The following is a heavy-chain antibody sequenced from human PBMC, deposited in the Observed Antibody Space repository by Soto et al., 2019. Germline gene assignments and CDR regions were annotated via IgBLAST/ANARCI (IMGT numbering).Heavy chain of an antibody. CDR2: LYYSGST. Sequence: QVQLQESGPGLVKPSQTPSLTCTVSGGSISSGGYYWSWIRQHPGKGLEWIGYLYYSGSTYYNPSLKTLVTISLDTSKNQFSLRLSSVTAADAAVYYCARDRGSIAARGWKDVGYYYYGMDGWGQGTTVTVSS. J-gene: IGHJ6*02. D-gene: IGHD6-6*01. CDR1: GGSISSGGYY. V-gene: IGHV4-31*01. CDR3: ARDRGSIAARGWKDVGYYYYGMDG.